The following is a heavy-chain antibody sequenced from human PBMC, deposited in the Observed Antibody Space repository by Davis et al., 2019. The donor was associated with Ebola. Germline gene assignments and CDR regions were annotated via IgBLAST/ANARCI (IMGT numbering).Heavy chain of an antibody. V-gene: IGHV4-39*07. CDR3: ARIKYDFWSQRGYFDY. CDR1: GFTFSSFA. J-gene: IGHJ4*02. D-gene: IGHD3-3*01. CDR2: IHYSGST. Sequence: PGGSLRLSCTASGFTFSSFAISWIRQPPGEGLEWIASIHYSGSTHYNPSLKSRVTISVDNEFSLRLTSMTAADTAIYYCARIKYDFWSQRGYFDYWGQGTLVTVSS.